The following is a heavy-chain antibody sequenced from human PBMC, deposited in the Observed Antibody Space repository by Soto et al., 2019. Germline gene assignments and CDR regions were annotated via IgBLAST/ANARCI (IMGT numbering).Heavy chain of an antibody. Sequence: LRLSCAASGFIFSTYSMNWVRQTPGKGLEWVSSISRSSDHMYYADSVRGRFTISRDNAKNSLFLQMNSLRAEDTAVYYCTRAISGGPFDYWGQGALVTVSS. CDR1: GFIFSTYS. V-gene: IGHV3-21*01. D-gene: IGHD2-15*01. J-gene: IGHJ4*02. CDR3: TRAISGGPFDY. CDR2: ISRSSDHM.